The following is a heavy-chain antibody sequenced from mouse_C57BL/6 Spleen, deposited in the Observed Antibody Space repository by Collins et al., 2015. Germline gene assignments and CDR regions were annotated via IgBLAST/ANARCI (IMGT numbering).Heavy chain of an antibody. Sequence: QVQLQQPGAELVKPGASVKMSCKASGYTFTSYWITWVKQRPGQGLEWIGDIYPGSGSTNYNEKFKSKATLTVDTSSSTAYMQLSSLTSEDSAVYYCAREGAVWLRRGPGFAYWGQGTLVTVSA. D-gene: IGHD2-2*01. V-gene: IGHV1-55*01. CDR1: GYTFTSYW. CDR3: AREGAVWLRRGPGFAY. CDR2: IYPGSGST. J-gene: IGHJ3*01.